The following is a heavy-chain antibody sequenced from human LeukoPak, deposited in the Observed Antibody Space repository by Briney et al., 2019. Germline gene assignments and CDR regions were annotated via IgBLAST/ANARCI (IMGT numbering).Heavy chain of an antibody. Sequence: PSQTLSLTCAVSGGSISSGGYSWSWIRQPPGKGLEWIGYINHSGSTYYNPSLKSRVTMSVGTSKDQFSLKLTSVTAADTAVYFCASLDYGGNYADYWGQGTLVTVSS. CDR1: GGSISSGGYS. V-gene: IGHV4-30-2*01. CDR3: ASLDYGGNYADY. D-gene: IGHD4-23*01. CDR2: INHSGST. J-gene: IGHJ4*02.